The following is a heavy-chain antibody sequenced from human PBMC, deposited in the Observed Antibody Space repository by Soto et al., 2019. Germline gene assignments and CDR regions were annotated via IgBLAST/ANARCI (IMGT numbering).Heavy chain of an antibody. CDR3: ARAYSGRLPRRADYYYAMDV. Sequence: CLRLSCAASAFTLSAYDMHWVRQPNGKGLEWVSALGAADDPYYLGSVKGRFTISRENAKNSLYLQMNNLRAGDTAVYYCARAYSGRLPRRADYYYAMDVWGQGTTVTVSS. D-gene: IGHD2-15*01. J-gene: IGHJ6*02. V-gene: IGHV3-13*05. CDR2: LGAADDP. CDR1: AFTLSAYD.